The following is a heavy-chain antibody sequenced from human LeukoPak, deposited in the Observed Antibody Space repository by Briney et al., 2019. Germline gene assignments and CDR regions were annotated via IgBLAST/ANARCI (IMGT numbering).Heavy chain of an antibody. CDR1: GGSFSGYY. Sequence: SETLSLTCAVYGGSFSGYYWSWIRQPPGKGLEWIGEINHSGSTNYNPSLKSRVTISVDTSKNQFSLKLSSVTAADTAVYYCARVFRSGSSILYWGQGTLVTVSS. CDR2: INHSGST. CDR3: ARVFRSGSSILY. J-gene: IGHJ4*02. D-gene: IGHD3-3*02. V-gene: IGHV4-34*01.